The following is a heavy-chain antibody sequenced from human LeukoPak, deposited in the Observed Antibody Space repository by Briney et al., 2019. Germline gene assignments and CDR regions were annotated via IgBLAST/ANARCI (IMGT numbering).Heavy chain of an antibody. Sequence: ASETLSLTCTVSGGSISSSSYYWGWIRQPPGKGLEWIGSIYYSGSTYYNPSLKSRVTISVDTSKNQFSLKLSSVTAADTAVYYCARDRYSHSGGAFDIWGQGTMVTVSS. CDR3: ARDRYSHSGGAFDI. CDR1: GGSISSSSYY. J-gene: IGHJ3*02. D-gene: IGHD1-1*01. V-gene: IGHV4-39*07. CDR2: IYYSGST.